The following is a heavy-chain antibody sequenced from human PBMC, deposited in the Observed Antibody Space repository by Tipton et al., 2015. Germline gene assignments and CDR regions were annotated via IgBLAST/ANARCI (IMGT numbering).Heavy chain of an antibody. J-gene: IGHJ4*02. D-gene: IGHD6-6*01. CDR2: ISGSGGTT. CDR1: GFTFSNYA. V-gene: IGHV3-23*01. Sequence: SLRLSCAASGFTFSNYAMSWVRQAPGKGLEWVSAISGSGGTTHYADSVKGRFTIPRDNSKNTLYLQMNSLRAEDTAVYYCAKDKSSSNLCLDYWGQGTLVTVSS. CDR3: AKDKSSSNLCLDY.